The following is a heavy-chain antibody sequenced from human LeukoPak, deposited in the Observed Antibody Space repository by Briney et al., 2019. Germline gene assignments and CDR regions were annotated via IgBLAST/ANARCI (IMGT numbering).Heavy chain of an antibody. CDR1: GFTVSSNY. CDR3: ARDLHYYDSSGLLTRGAFDI. CDR2: IYSGGST. V-gene: IGHV3-66*01. Sequence: SGGSLRLSCAASGFTVSSNYMSWVRQAPGKGLEWVSVIYSGGSTYYADSVKGRFTISRDNSKNTLYLQMNSLRAEDTAVYYCARDLHYYDSSGLLTRGAFDIWGQGTMVTVSS. D-gene: IGHD3-22*01. J-gene: IGHJ3*02.